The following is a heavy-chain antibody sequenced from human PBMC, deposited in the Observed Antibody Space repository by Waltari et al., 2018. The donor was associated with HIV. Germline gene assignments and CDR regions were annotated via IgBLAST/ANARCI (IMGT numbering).Heavy chain of an antibody. CDR2: ISGYTGKT. CDR3: ARDGRPAAYYFGSAADGPYYDGLDV. D-gene: IGHD3-10*01. CDR1: GSTFSTHG. V-gene: IGHV1-18*01. Sequence: QVRLVQSGGEVKKAGASVKVSCKASGSTFSTHGISWVRQPPGQGLEWLGWISGYTGKTKYPKKLQDRLTSTKAPPTTTAHRELRSLRSDETALDYSARDGRPAAYYFGSAADGPYYDGLDVWGQGTTATGSS. J-gene: IGHJ6*02.